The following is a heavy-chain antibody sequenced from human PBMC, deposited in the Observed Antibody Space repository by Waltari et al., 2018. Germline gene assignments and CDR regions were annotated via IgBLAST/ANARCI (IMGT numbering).Heavy chain of an antibody. CDR1: GGSLRSTNW. CDR3: ARDAIRAALDH. CDR2: ISHNGST. Sequence: QVQLQESGPGLVKPSGTLSLTCAVSGGSLRSTNWWSWVRQPPGRGLEWVGEISHNGSTSYNPSLGRRVTVSVDKSKNHFSLKVTSVTAADTAVYYCARDAIRAALDHWGPGILVTVSS. D-gene: IGHD6-25*01. V-gene: IGHV4-4*02. J-gene: IGHJ4*02.